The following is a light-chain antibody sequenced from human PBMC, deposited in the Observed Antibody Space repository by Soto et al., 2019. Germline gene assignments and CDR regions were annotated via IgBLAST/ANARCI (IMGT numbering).Light chain of an antibody. J-gene: IGLJ1*01. CDR3: ASYTPSSTYV. Sequence: QSALTQPASVSGSPGQSIAISCTGTSSDVGGYSYVSWYQQQPGKAPKLVISDVSNRPSGVSDRFSGSKSGNTASLTISGLQTEDEADYYCASYTPSSTYVLGTGTKLTVL. CDR1: SSDVGGYSY. V-gene: IGLV2-14*01. CDR2: DVS.